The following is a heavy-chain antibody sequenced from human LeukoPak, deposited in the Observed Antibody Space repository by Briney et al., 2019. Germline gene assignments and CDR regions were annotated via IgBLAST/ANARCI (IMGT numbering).Heavy chain of an antibody. CDR3: ARVQPHFYDSSGYPPDY. V-gene: IGHV3-11*01. CDR1: GFTFSDYY. J-gene: IGHJ4*02. CDR2: ISSSGSTI. D-gene: IGHD3-22*01. Sequence: GGSLRLSCAASGFTFSDYYMSWIRQAPGKGLEWVSYISSSGSTIYYADSVKGRFTISRDNAKNSLYLQMNSLRAEDTAVYYCARVQPHFYDSSGYPPDYWGQGTLVTVSS.